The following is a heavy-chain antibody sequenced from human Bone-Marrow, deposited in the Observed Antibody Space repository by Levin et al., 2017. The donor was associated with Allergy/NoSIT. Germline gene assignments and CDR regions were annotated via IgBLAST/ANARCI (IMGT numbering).Heavy chain of an antibody. CDR3: ARDQVGTITTYYYYGMDV. CDR1: GFTFSSYG. V-gene: IGHV3-33*01. CDR2: IWYDGSNK. D-gene: IGHD5-24*01. J-gene: IGHJ6*02. Sequence: GGSLRLSCAASGFTFSSYGMHWVRQAPGKGLEWVAVIWYDGSNKYYADSVKGRFTISRDNSKNTLYLQMNSLRAEDTAVYYCARDQVGTITTYYYYGMDVWGQGTTVTVSS.